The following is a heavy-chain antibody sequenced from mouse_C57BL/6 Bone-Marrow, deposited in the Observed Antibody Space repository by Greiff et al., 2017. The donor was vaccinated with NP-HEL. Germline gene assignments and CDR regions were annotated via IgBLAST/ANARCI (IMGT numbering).Heavy chain of an antibody. V-gene: IGHV10-3*01. J-gene: IGHJ1*03. Sequence: EAGGGLVQPKGSLKLSCAASGFTFNTYAMHWVRQAPGKGLEWVARIRSKSSNYATYYADSVKDRFTISRDDSQSMLYLQMNNLKTEDTAMYYCVSLLYYYGSQYFDVWGTGTTVTVSS. D-gene: IGHD1-1*01. CDR1: GFTFNTYA. CDR2: IRSKSSNYAT. CDR3: VSLLYYYGSQYFDV.